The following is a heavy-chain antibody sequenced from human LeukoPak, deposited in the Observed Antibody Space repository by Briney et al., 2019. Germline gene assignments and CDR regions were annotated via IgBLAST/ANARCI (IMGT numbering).Heavy chain of an antibody. CDR2: IYYSGST. J-gene: IGHJ4*02. CDR3: ARVFGASPYYFDF. V-gene: IGHV4-39*07. Sequence: SETLSLTCTVSGGSISSSSYYWGWIRQPLGKELEWIGSIYYSGSTYYSPSLKSRVTISMDTSKNQLSLQLSSVTAADTAVYYCARVFGASPYYFDFWGQGTLVTVSS. CDR1: GGSISSSSYY. D-gene: IGHD3-16*01.